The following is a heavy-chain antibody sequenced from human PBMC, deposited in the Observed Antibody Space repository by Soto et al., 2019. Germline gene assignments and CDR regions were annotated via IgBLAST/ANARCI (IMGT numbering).Heavy chain of an antibody. CDR1: GYTFTAFY. J-gene: IGHJ5*02. Sequence: QVQLVQSGAEVKKPGASVKVSCKASGYTFTAFYMNWVRQAPGQGIEWMGSISPNTGVTRHAQKFQDRVTMTRDTSINTAYLELNRLTSDDTAVYYCTTLRLHPWGQGTLVTVSS. V-gene: IGHV1-2*02. D-gene: IGHD2-15*01. CDR2: ISPNTGVT. CDR3: TTLRLHP.